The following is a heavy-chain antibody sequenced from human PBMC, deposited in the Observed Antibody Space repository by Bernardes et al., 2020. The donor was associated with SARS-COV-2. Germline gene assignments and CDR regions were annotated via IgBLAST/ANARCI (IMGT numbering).Heavy chain of an antibody. J-gene: IGHJ6*02. CDR2: LIPIFGTA. CDR1: GGTFCSYA. V-gene: IGHV1-69*13. CDR3: AKTISPHLPPWYGMDA. Sequence: SVKVSCKAFGGTFCSYAIGWVRQAPGQGLEWMGGLIPIFGTANYAQKFHGRVTITADESTSTDYMELTSLRSEDKAVYYCAKTISPHLPPWYGMDAWGQGTTVTVSS.